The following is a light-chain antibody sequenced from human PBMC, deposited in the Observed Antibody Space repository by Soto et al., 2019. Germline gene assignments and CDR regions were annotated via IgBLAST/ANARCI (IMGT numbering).Light chain of an antibody. CDR3: SSYTRTSTHYV. V-gene: IGLV2-14*01. Sequence: QSALTQPASMSGSDGQSITISCTGSSGDVGGYNYVSWYQQHPGKAPKLIIYEVSNRPSGVSNRFSGSTSGNTASLTISGLQAADEADYYCSSYTRTSTHYVFGTGTKLTVL. J-gene: IGLJ1*01. CDR2: EVS. CDR1: SGDVGGYNY.